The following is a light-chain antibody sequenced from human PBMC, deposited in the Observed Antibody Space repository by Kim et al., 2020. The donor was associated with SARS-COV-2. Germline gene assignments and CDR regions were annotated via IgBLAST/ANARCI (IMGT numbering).Light chain of an antibody. J-gene: IGLJ2*01. Sequence: GKAVTISCTRSSGSIDDNYVHWYQQRPGGVPTTVIYEDDQRPSGVSDRFSGSIDNSSNSASLTISGLKTEDEADYYCQSYNRSYVVFGGGTQLTVL. CDR3: QSYNRSYVV. V-gene: IGLV6-57*03. CDR1: SGSIDDNY. CDR2: EDD.